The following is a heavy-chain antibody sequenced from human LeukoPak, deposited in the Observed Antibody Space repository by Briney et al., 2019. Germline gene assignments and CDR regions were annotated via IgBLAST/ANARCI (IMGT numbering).Heavy chain of an antibody. CDR1: GFTFSSYW. CDR2: IKADGSST. Sequence: GGSLRLSCAASGFTFSSYWMHWVRQAPGKGLVWVSRIKADGSSTTYADSVKGRFTISRDNEKSTLYLQMNSLRAEGTAVYYCTRAGGFKIDYWGQGILVTVSS. J-gene: IGHJ4*02. CDR3: TRAGGFKIDY. V-gene: IGHV3-74*01.